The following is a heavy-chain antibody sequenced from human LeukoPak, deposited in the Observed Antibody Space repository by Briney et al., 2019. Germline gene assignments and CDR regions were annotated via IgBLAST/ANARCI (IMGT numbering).Heavy chain of an antibody. CDR2: ITSSSYT. CDR3: ARLVVVAATPGYFDY. V-gene: IGHV3-11*06. D-gene: IGHD2-15*01. CDR1: VFTFSDYY. Sequence: GGSLRLSCAASVFTFSDYYMSWVRQAPGKGLEWVSYITSSSYTNYADSVKDRFTISRDNAKNSLYLQMNSLRAEDTAIYYCARLVVVAATPGYFDYWGQGTLVTVSS. J-gene: IGHJ4*02.